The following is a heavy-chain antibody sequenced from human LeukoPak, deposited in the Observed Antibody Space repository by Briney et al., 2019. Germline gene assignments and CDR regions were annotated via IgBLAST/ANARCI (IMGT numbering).Heavy chain of an antibody. CDR3: AKPGYDFWSGQHIFDY. V-gene: IGHV3-23*01. CDR2: ISGSGGST. D-gene: IGHD3-3*01. J-gene: IGHJ4*02. CDR1: GFTFSSYA. Sequence: SGGSLRLSCAASGFTFSSYAMSWVRQAPGKGLEWVSAISGSGGSTYYADSVKGRFTISRDNSKNTLYLQMNSLRAEDTAVYYCAKPGYDFWSGQHIFDYWGQGTLVTVSS.